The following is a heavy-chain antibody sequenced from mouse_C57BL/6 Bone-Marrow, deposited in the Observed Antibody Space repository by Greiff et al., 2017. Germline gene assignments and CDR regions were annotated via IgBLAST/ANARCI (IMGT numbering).Heavy chain of an antibody. Sequence: EVQGVESGGGLVQSGRSLRLSCATSGFTFSDFYMEWVRQAPGKGLEWIAASRNKANDYTTEYSASVKGRFIVSRDTSQSILYLQMNALRAEDTAIYYCARDALYTPAIDYWGQGTSVTVSS. D-gene: IGHD2-12*01. J-gene: IGHJ4*01. CDR2: SRNKANDYTT. CDR3: ARDALYTPAIDY. CDR1: GFTFSDFY. V-gene: IGHV7-1*01.